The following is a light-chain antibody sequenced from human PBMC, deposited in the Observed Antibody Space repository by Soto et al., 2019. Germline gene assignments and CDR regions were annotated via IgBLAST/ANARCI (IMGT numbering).Light chain of an antibody. CDR2: EVT. J-gene: IGLJ2*01. CDR1: RSDIGDSNF. V-gene: IGLV2-14*01. CDR3: SSYTVRNSLV. Sequence: QSALTQPASVSGSPGQSVTISCTGPRSDIGDSNFISWYQHSPGKAPRLLIYEVTYRPSGVSNRFSGSKSGNTASLTISGLQAEDEADYYCSSYTVRNSLVFGGGTKLTVL.